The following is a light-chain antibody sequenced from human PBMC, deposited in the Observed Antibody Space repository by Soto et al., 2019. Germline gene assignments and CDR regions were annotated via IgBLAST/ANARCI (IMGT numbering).Light chain of an antibody. V-gene: IGLV2-11*01. CDR3: CSYAGDFYV. CDR1: TCDVGGYDY. J-gene: IGLJ1*01. Sequence: VLTQPRSVSGSPGQSVAISCTGTTCDVGGYDYVSWHQQHPGKAPELIIFDVSKRPSGVPDRFSGSKSGNTASLTISGLQAEDEADYFCCSYAGDFYVFGSGTKVTVL. CDR2: DVS.